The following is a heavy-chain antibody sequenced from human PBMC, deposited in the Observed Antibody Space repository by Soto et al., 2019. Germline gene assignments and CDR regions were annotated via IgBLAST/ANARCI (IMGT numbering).Heavy chain of an antibody. V-gene: IGHV3-23*01. D-gene: IGHD3-3*01. Sequence: GSLRISGAASGFTCSSYAMSWVRQAPGKGLEWVSAISGSGGSTYYADSVKGRFTISRDNSKNTLYLQMNSLRAEDTAVYYCASEPTIFGAVIQAYWGQGTLVTVSS. CDR2: ISGSGGST. J-gene: IGHJ4*02. CDR1: GFTCSSYA. CDR3: ASEPTIFGAVIQAY.